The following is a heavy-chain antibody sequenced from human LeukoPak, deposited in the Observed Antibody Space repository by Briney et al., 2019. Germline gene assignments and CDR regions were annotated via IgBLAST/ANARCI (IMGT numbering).Heavy chain of an antibody. CDR3: ARDGSTVVVVAAIDY. CDR1: GFAFSSYS. Sequence: GGSLRLSCAASGFAFSSYSMNWVRQAPGKGLEWVSSISSSSSYIYYADSVKGRFTISRDNAKNSLYLQMNSLRAEDTAVYYCARDGSTVVVVAAIDYWGQGTLVTVSS. CDR2: ISSSSSYI. J-gene: IGHJ4*02. V-gene: IGHV3-21*01. D-gene: IGHD2-15*01.